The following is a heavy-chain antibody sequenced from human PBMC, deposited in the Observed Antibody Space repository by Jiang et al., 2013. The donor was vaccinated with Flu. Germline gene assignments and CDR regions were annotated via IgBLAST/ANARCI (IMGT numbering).Heavy chain of an antibody. CDR3: ARKVGPATAKRLDS. V-gene: IGHV4-39*07. CDR2: IYYSGST. CDR1: GGSISSSSYY. J-gene: IGHJ5*01. D-gene: IGHD1-26*01. Sequence: PGLVKPSETLSLTCTVSGGSISSSSYYWGWIRQPPGKGLEWIGSIYYSGSTYYNPSLKSRVTISVDTSKNQFSLKLSSVTAADTAVYYCARKVGPATAKRLDSWGQGTLVTVSS.